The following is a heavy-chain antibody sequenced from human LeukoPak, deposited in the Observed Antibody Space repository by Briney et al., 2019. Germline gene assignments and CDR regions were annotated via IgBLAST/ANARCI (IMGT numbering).Heavy chain of an antibody. J-gene: IGHJ3*02. CDR1: GFTFSSYA. Sequence: GGSLRLSCAASGFTFSSYAMHWVRQAPGKGLEWVAVISYDGSNKYYVDSVKGRFTISRDNSKNTLYLQMNSLRAEDTAVYYCARDPLEMATIYAFDIWGQGTMVTVSS. V-gene: IGHV3-30-3*01. D-gene: IGHD5-24*01. CDR2: ISYDGSNK. CDR3: ARDPLEMATIYAFDI.